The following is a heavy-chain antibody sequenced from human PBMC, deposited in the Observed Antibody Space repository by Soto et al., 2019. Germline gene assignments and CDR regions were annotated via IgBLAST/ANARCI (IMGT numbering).Heavy chain of an antibody. CDR3: ARDFKRYSCPPCPLEY. D-gene: IGHD2-15*01. V-gene: IGHV4-30-4*01. CDR2: IYYSGNT. J-gene: IGHJ4*02. CDR1: GDSISSGDYY. Sequence: QVQLRESGPGLVKPSQTLSLTCTVSGDSISSGDYYWSWIRQPPGKGLEWIGCIYYSGNTYYNPSLKRRFSIPVGSSKNQFALQLGPVTVADTAVYYCARDFKRYSCPPCPLEYRGLGTLITVSS.